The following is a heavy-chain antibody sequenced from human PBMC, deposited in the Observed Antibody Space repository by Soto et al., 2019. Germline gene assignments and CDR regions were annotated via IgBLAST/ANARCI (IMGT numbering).Heavy chain of an antibody. CDR3: ARDRSNSPDYFDY. CDR1: GGSISSDYYY. D-gene: IGHD6-6*01. CDR2: IYYSGST. J-gene: IGHJ4*02. Sequence: SETLSLTCTVSGGSISSDYYYWSWIRQPPGKGLEWIGYIYYSGSTSYNPSLESRISISIDTSKNQFSLKLTSVSAADTAVYYCARDRSNSPDYFDYWGQGTLVTVYS. V-gene: IGHV4-30-4*01.